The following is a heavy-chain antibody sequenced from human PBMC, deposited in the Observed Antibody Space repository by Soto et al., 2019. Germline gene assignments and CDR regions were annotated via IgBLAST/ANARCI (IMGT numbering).Heavy chain of an antibody. J-gene: IGHJ4*02. CDR2: IIPLFGAA. Sequence: QVQLVQSGAAVKKPGSSVKVSCKVSGGTFSSYAISWVRQAPGQGLEWMGVIIPLFGAAKYAQKFQGRVTITAVGSASTVYMAQSTPRSDDTAVYYSGSRINDYGAHVDYWGQGTRVTVPS. CDR1: GGTFSSYA. D-gene: IGHD4-17*01. V-gene: IGHV1-69*01. CDR3: GSRINDYGAHVDY.